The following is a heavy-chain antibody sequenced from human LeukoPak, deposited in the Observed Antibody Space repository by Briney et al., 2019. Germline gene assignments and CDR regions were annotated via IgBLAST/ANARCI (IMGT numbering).Heavy chain of an antibody. CDR1: GGSISSYY. D-gene: IGHD3-10*01. CDR3: ARVVEGGLYYGSGSYGYYFDY. Sequence: PSETLSLTCTVSGGSISSYYWSWIRQPPGKRLEWIGYIYYSGSTNYNPSLKSRVTISVDTSKNQFSLKLSSVTAADTAVYYCARVVEGGLYYGSGSYGYYFDYWGQGTLVTVSS. J-gene: IGHJ4*02. V-gene: IGHV4-59*01. CDR2: IYYSGST.